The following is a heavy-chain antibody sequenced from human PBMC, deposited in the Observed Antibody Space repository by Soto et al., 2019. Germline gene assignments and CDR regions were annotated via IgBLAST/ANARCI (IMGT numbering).Heavy chain of an antibody. CDR3: ARGYYRVLEY. V-gene: IGHV5-51*01. CDR2: IYPGDSDT. Sequence: PGESLKISCKDSGFSFASSWIGWVRQMPGKGLEWMGDIYPGDSDTRYSPSFQGKVTISADKPISTTYLQWSSLTASDTAMYYCARGYYRVLEYWGEGTLVTV. CDR1: GFSFASSW. J-gene: IGHJ4*02. D-gene: IGHD1-26*01.